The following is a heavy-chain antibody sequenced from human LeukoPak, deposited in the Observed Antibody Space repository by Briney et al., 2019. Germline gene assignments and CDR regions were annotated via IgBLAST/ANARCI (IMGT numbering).Heavy chain of an antibody. CDR2: INHSGST. J-gene: IGHJ5*02. V-gene: IGHV4-34*01. CDR1: GGSFSGYY. CDR3: ARGRGGYCSSTSCRYSWFDP. Sequence: PSETLSLTCAVYGGSFSGYYWSWIRQPPGKGLEWIGEINHSGSTNYNPSLKSRVTISVDTSKNQFSLKLSSVTAADTAVYCCARGRGGYCSSTSCRYSWFDPWGQGTLVTVSS. D-gene: IGHD2-2*03.